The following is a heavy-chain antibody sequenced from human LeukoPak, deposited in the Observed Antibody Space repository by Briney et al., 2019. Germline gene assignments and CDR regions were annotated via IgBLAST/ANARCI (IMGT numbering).Heavy chain of an antibody. D-gene: IGHD6-13*01. V-gene: IGHV1-46*02. CDR1: GKIFDNYY. J-gene: IGHJ4*02. Sequence: GASVKVSCKASGKIFDNYYLHWVRQAPGQGLEWMGILNPTGGSTDYAEKFQGRVTMTRDTSARTVYMELSNLRSEDTAVYYWASSVATAVAFDYWGQGILVTVSS. CDR3: ASSVATAVAFDY. CDR2: LNPTGGST.